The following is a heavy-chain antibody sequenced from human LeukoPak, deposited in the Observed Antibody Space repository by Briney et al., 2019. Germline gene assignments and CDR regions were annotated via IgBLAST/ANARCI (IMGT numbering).Heavy chain of an antibody. J-gene: IGHJ4*02. CDR2: ISGSGGRT. Sequence: GGSLRLSCAASGFTFSSYGMSWVRQAPGKGLEWVSGISGSGGRTDYADSVKGRFTISRDNSKNTLYLHMNSLRAEDTAVYYRAKGLTWFGESPGGFDYWGQGTLFTVSS. V-gene: IGHV3-23*01. D-gene: IGHD3-10*01. CDR1: GFTFSSYG. CDR3: AKGLTWFGESPGGFDY.